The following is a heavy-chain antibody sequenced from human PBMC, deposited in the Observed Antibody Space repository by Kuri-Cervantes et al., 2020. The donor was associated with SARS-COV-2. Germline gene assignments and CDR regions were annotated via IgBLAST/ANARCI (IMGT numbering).Heavy chain of an antibody. CDR1: GGSFSGYY. V-gene: IGHV4-34*01. Sequence: GSLRLSCAVYGGSFSGYYWSWIRQPPGKGLEWIWEINHSGSTNYNPSLKSRVTISVDTSKNQFSLKLSSVTAADTAVYYCARGRIGYSSGWSYWYFDLWGRGTLVTVSS. J-gene: IGHJ2*01. D-gene: IGHD6-19*01. CDR3: ARGRIGYSSGWSYWYFDL. CDR2: INHSGST.